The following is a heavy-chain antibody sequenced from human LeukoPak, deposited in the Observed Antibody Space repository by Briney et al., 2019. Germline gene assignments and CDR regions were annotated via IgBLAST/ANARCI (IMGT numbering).Heavy chain of an antibody. Sequence: ASVKVSCKASGYTFTGYYMHWVRQSPGQGLECMGWMNPNSGGTNYAQKFQGRVSMTRDTSISTAYIELSRLRSDDTAVYYCARGRGRVAGTVKINDAFDIWSQGTMVTVSS. J-gene: IGHJ3*02. CDR2: MNPNSGGT. D-gene: IGHD6-19*01. CDR3: ARGRGRVAGTVKINDAFDI. V-gene: IGHV1-2*02. CDR1: GYTFTGYY.